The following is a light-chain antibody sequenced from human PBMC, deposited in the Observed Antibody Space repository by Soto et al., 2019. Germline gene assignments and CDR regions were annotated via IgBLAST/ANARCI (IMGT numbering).Light chain of an antibody. J-gene: IGKJ2*02. Sequence: EVVLTQSPATLSLSPGERATLSCRASQSVRNFLAWYQQKPGQAPRLLIYEASNRAAGIPARFSGSGSGTDFTLTISSLVPEDFGVYYCRQRTNWPRGTFGQGTNLEI. CDR3: RQRTNWPRGT. CDR1: QSVRNF. V-gene: IGKV3-11*01. CDR2: EAS.